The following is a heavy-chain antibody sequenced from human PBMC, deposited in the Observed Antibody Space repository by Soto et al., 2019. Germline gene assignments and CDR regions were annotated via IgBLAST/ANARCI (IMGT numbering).Heavy chain of an antibody. V-gene: IGHV2-26*01. D-gene: IGHD3-22*01. CDR3: ARVYDSSGYEY. CDR1: GFSLSNPRMG. J-gene: IGHJ4*02. CDR2: IFSNDDK. Sequence: QVSLKESGPVLVKPTETLTLTCTVSGFSLSNPRMGVSWIRQPPGKALEGLAHIFSNDDKSYSTSLKSRVTIYEDTSKNQVVLTITNMDPVDTATYYCARVYDSSGYEYWGQGTLVTVSS.